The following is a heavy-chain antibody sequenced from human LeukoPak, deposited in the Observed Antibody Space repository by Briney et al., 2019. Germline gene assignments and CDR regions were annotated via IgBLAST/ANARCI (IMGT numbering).Heavy chain of an antibody. J-gene: IGHJ6*02. V-gene: IGHV4-61*02. D-gene: IGHD6-6*01. Sequence: TLSLTCTVSGGSLSSGSYYWSWIRQPAGKGLEWIGRIYTSGSTNYNPSLKSRVTISVDTSKNQFSLKLSSVTAADTAVYYCARGGSSRPHYYGMDVWGQGTTVTVSS. CDR3: ARGGSSRPHYYGMDV. CDR2: IYTSGST. CDR1: GGSLSSGSYY.